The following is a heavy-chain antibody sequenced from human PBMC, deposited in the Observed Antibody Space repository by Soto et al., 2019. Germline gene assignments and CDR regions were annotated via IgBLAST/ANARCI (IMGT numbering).Heavy chain of an antibody. CDR3: ARVVRCTRSGCYYLAMDV. Sequence: SETLSLTCTVSGESVSSGFYYWNWIRQAPGKGLEWIGSILSSGRSNYNPSLKSRVSMSVDTSKNQFSLRLTSVGAADSAIYYCARVVRCTRSGCYYLAMDVWGQGTTVTVS. CDR1: GESVSSGFYY. D-gene: IGHD2-15*01. CDR2: ILSSGRS. J-gene: IGHJ6*02. V-gene: IGHV4-61*01.